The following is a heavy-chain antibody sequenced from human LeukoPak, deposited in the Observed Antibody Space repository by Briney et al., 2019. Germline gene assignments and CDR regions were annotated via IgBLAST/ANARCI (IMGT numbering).Heavy chain of an antibody. J-gene: IGHJ3*02. D-gene: IGHD6-19*01. CDR3: ARFGLGKHIEVAGIPFDI. CDR1: GNTFTSYA. CDR2: ISAYNGNT. V-gene: IGHV1-18*01. Sequence: ASVKVSCKASGNTFTSYAITWVRQAPGQGLEWMGWISAYNGNTNYAQKLQGRVTMTTDTSTSTAYMELRSLRSDDTALYYCARFGLGKHIEVAGIPFDIWGQGTMVTVSS.